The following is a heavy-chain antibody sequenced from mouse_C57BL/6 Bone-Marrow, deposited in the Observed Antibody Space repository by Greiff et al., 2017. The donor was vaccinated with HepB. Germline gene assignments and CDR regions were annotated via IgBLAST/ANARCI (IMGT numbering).Heavy chain of an antibody. V-gene: IGHV1-62-2*01. J-gene: IGHJ3*01. CDR2: FYPGSGSI. Sequence: VKLVESGAELVKPGASVKLSCKASGYTFTEYTIHWVKQRSGQGLEWIGWFYPGSGSIKYNEKFKDKATLTADKSSSTVYMELSRLTSEDSAVYFCARHEEEAYALAWFAYWGQGTLVTVSA. CDR3: ARHEEEAYALAWFAY. D-gene: IGHD6-5*01. CDR1: GYTFTEYT.